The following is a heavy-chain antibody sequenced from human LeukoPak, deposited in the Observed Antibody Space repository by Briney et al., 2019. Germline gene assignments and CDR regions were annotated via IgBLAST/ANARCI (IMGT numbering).Heavy chain of an antibody. J-gene: IGHJ6*03. CDR3: ARVRGFDDFWNFYYYYMDV. CDR2: IIPIFGTA. D-gene: IGHD3-3*01. V-gene: IGHV1-69*05. Sequence: SVKVSCKASGGTFSSYAISWVRQAPGQGLEWMGGIIPIFGTANYAQRFQGRVTITTDESTSTAYMELSSLRSEDTAVYYCARVRGFDDFWNFYYYYMDVWGKGTTSPSP. CDR1: GGTFSSYA.